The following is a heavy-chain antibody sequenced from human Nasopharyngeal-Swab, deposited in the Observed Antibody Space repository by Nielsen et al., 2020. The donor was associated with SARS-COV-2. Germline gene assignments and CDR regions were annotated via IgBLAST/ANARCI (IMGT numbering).Heavy chain of an antibody. CDR1: RGTFSGYS. CDR2: IKHSGSA. V-gene: IGHV4-34*01. CDR3: ARGVIEGRPGPGYMDV. J-gene: IGHJ6*03. Sequence: SETLSLTCAVYRGTFSGYSWSWIRQAPGKGLEWIGGIKHSGSANYHPSLKSRVTMSVDMSKNQFSLKVTSVTAADTAVDYCARGVIEGRPGPGYMDVWGKGTTVTVSS. D-gene: IGHD6-6*01.